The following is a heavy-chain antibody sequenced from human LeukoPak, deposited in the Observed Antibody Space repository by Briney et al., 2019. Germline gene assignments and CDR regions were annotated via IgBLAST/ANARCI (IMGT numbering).Heavy chain of an antibody. J-gene: IGHJ4*02. V-gene: IGHV4-59*11. CDR3: ARGVEDYYFDS. CDR1: GSSISGHY. Sequence: SETLALTCRVSGSSISGHYWSWIRQPPGRGLEWIGYIYYIATTNYNPSLKSRVTISLDTSKNQFSLKLSSVTAAETAVYYCARGVEDYYFDSWGQGTLVTVSS. CDR2: IYYIATT. D-gene: IGHD2-15*01.